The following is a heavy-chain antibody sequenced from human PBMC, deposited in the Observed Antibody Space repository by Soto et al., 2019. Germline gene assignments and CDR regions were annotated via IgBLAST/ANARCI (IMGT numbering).Heavy chain of an antibody. D-gene: IGHD1-20*01. Sequence: QVQLVQSGAEVKKPGASVKVSCKASGYTFTSYYMHWVRQAPGQGLEWMGIINPSGGTTTYAQKFQGRVTMTRDTSTSTVYMELSSLRSEDTAVYYCARDGGYDWNDDAGYFFDYWGQGTLVTVSS. CDR3: ARDGGYDWNDDAGYFFDY. J-gene: IGHJ4*02. CDR2: INPSGGTT. CDR1: GYTFTSYY. V-gene: IGHV1-46*01.